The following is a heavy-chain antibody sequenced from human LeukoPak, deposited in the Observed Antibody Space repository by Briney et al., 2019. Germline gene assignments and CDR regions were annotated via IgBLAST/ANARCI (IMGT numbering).Heavy chain of an antibody. J-gene: IGHJ4*02. V-gene: IGHV1-2*02. Sequence: ASVKVSCKASGYTFTGYYMHWVRQAPGQGLEWMGWINPNSGGTNYAQKFQGRVTMTRDTSISTAYMELSRLGSDDTAVYYCARDRWDYDSSGCFDYWGQGTLVTVSS. CDR1: GYTFTGYY. D-gene: IGHD3-22*01. CDR2: INPNSGGT. CDR3: ARDRWDYDSSGCFDY.